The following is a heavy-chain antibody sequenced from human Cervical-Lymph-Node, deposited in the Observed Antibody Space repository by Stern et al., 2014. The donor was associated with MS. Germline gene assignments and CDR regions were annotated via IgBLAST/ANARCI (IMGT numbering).Heavy chain of an antibody. CDR3: ERKEDPSGNSTD. J-gene: IGHJ4*02. D-gene: IGHD4-23*01. V-gene: IGHV3-53*01. CDR1: GFTVSTNY. CDR2: IYSGDST. Sequence: EVQLVESGGGLIQPGGSLRLSCAASGFTVSTNYMSWVRQAPGKGLEWVAVIYSGDSTYYADSVKGRFTISRDNSKNTVYLQMNSLRAEDTAVYYCERKEDPSGNSTDWGQGALVTVSS.